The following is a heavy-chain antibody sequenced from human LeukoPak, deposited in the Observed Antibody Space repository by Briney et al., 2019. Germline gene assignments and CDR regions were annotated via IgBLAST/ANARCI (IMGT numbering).Heavy chain of an antibody. D-gene: IGHD4-23*01. V-gene: IGHV3-43*02. CDR2: ISGDGGST. CDR1: GFTFDDYA. Sequence: GGSLRLSCAASGFTFDDYAMHWVRQAPGKGLEWVSLISGDGGSTYYAASVKGRFTISRDNSKTSLYLQMNSLRTEDTALYYCAKDIGRVKSPYSYSGMAGWAKGPRSPSP. J-gene: IGHJ6*02. CDR3: AKDIGRVKSPYSYSGMAG.